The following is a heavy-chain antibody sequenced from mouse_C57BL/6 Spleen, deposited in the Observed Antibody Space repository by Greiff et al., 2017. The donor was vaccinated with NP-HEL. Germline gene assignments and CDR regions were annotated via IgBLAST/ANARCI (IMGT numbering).Heavy chain of an antibody. CDR3: ARQSRRYYFDY. V-gene: IGHV2-3*01. CDR2: RWGDGST. J-gene: IGHJ2*01. Sequence: VKLMESGPGLVAPSQSLSITCTVSGFSLTSYGVSWVRQPPGKGLEWLGVRWGDGSTNYHSALISRLSISKDNSKSQVFLKLNSLQTDDTATYYCARQSRRYYFDYWGQGTTLTVSS. CDR1: GFSLTSYG.